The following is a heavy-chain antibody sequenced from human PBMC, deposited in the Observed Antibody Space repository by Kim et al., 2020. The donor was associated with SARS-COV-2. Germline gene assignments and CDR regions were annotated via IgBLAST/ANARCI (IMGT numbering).Heavy chain of an antibody. V-gene: IGHV3-72*01. CDR2: SGNKASSHTT. J-gene: IGHJ3*02. D-gene: IGHD6-19*01. CDR1: RFSLSDHY. CDR3: CRGYSGGPIYAFDI. Sequence: GGSLRLSCVTSRFSLSDHYIDWVRQGPGKGLEWVGRSGNKASSHTTEYAASVKDRFTISRDDSKNSLYLQMNSLKTEDTAVYYCCRGYSGGPIYAFDIWGKGTGVTVSS.